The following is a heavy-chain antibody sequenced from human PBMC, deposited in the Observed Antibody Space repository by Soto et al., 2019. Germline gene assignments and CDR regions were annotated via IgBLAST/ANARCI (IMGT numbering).Heavy chain of an antibody. J-gene: IGHJ4*01. CDR1: GFTFSSYA. V-gene: IGHV3-30-3*01. CDR3: ASDEEGAFDY. CDR2: ISYDGSNK. Sequence: QVQLVESGGGVVQPGRSLRLSCAASGFTFSSYAMHWVRQAPGKGLEWVAVISYDGSNKYYADSVKGRFTISRDNSKNTLYLQMNSLRAEDTAVYYCASDEEGAFDYWGHGTLVTVSS.